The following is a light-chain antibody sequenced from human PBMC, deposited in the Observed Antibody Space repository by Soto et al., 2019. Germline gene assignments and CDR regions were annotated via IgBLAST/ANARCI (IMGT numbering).Light chain of an antibody. CDR1: QSVNSN. Sequence: EIVMTQSPVTLSVSPGDRATLSCRASQSVNSNLAWYQQKPGQTPKLLIYVASTRATGIPARFSGSGSGTEFTLTISSLQSGDFAVYYCQQYNVWPLTFGGGTKVEFK. CDR2: VAS. J-gene: IGKJ4*01. CDR3: QQYNVWPLT. V-gene: IGKV3-15*01.